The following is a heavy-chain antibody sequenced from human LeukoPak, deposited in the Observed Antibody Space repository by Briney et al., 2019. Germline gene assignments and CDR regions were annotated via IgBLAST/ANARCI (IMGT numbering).Heavy chain of an antibody. D-gene: IGHD3-10*02. CDR3: ARQGLFEDY. Sequence: SSETLSLTCTVSGGSISSSSYYWGWIRQPPGKGLEWIGSIYYSGSTYYNPSLKSRVTISVDTSKNQFSLKLSSVTAADTAVYYCARQGLFEDYWGQGTLVTVSS. CDR2: IYYSGST. V-gene: IGHV4-39*01. CDR1: GGSISSSSYY. J-gene: IGHJ4*02.